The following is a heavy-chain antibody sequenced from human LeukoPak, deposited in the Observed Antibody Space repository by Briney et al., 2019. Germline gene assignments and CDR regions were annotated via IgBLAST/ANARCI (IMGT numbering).Heavy chain of an antibody. CDR2: ISAYNGNT. D-gene: IGHD4-11*01. CDR3: ARTAVTTDHFDY. CDR1: GYTFTSYG. V-gene: IGHV1-18*01. J-gene: IGHJ4*02. Sequence: ASVKVSCKASGYTFTSYGISWVRQAPGQGLEWMGWISAYNGNTNYAQKLQGRVTMTTDTSTSTACMELRSLRSDDTAVYYCARTAVTTDHFDYWGQGTLVTVSS.